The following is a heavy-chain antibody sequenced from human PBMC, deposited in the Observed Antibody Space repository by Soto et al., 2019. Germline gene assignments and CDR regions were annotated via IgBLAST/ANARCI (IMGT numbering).Heavy chain of an antibody. CDR3: VNVRSYYVLDS. CDR2: IYHSGST. D-gene: IGHD1-26*01. CDR1: GGSINSYY. Sequence: SETLSLTCTVSGGSINSYYWSWIRQPPGKGLEGIGYIYHSGSTNYNASLRRRITISVDTSKKQFPMKLTSVTGADTAVYFCVNVRSYYVLDSWGQGTLVTVSS. V-gene: IGHV4-59*01. J-gene: IGHJ4*02.